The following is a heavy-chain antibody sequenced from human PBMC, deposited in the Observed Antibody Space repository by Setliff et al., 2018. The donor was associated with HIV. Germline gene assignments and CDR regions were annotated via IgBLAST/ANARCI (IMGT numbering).Heavy chain of an antibody. J-gene: IGHJ5*02. Sequence: ASVKVSCKASGYTLTGYYMHWVRLAPGLGLEWMGWINPHSGNTDFAQRFQGRITMTRDTSISTAYMELSRLRSDDTAVYYCARERITMIVRWFDPWGQGTLVTVS. CDR1: GYTLTGYY. CDR3: ARERITMIVRWFDP. CDR2: INPHSGNT. V-gene: IGHV1-2*02. D-gene: IGHD3-22*01.